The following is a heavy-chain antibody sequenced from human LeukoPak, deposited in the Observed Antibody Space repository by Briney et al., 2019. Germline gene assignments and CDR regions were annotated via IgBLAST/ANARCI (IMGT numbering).Heavy chain of an antibody. D-gene: IGHD6-13*01. J-gene: IGHJ4*02. CDR3: ARPLAAAGPIDY. Sequence: SETLSLTCTVSGGSISSYYWSWIRQPAGKGLEWIGRINTRGRTNYNPSLKSRVTMSVDTSKNQFSLKLSSVTAADTAVYYCARPLAAAGPIDYWGQGTLVTVSS. CDR2: INTRGRT. CDR1: GGSISSYY. V-gene: IGHV4-4*07.